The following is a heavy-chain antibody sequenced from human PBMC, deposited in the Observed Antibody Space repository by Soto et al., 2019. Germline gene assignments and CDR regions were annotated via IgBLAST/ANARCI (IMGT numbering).Heavy chain of an antibody. D-gene: IGHD3-10*01. J-gene: IGHJ5*02. CDR2: ISGSGGST. CDR1: GFTFSSYA. CDR3: GKRLAIVRGPRWFDP. V-gene: IGHV3-23*01. Sequence: PGGSLRLSCAASGFTFSSYAMSWVRQAPGKGLEWVSAISGSGGSTYYADSVKGRFTISRDNSKNTLYLQMNSLRAEDTAVYYCGKRLAIVRGPRWFDPWGQGTLVTVSS.